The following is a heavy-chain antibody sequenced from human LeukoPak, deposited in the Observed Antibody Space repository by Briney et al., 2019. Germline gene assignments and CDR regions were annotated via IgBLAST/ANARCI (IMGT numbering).Heavy chain of an antibody. Sequence: PSETLSLTCTLSGGSVSDYYWSWIRQPPGKGLEWIGYIYYSGSTKYNPSLKSRVTISVDTSKKQFSLKLSSVTAADTAVYYCARSKDILTGYCFDYWGQGTLVTVSS. CDR3: ARSKDILTGYCFDY. V-gene: IGHV4-59*02. CDR2: IYYSGST. J-gene: IGHJ4*02. D-gene: IGHD3-9*01. CDR1: GGSVSDYY.